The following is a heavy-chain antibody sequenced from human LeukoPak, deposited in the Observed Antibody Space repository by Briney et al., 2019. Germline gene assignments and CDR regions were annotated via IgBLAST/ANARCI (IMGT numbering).Heavy chain of an antibody. J-gene: IGHJ4*02. V-gene: IGHV1-18*01. CDR1: GGTFSSYV. D-gene: IGHD3-22*01. Sequence: ASVKVSCKASGGTFSSYVISWVRQAPGQGLKWMGWISAYIGNTNYAQKLQGRVTMTTDTSTSTAYMELRSLRSDDTAVYYCARCRRTPTYYYDSSGYGYDYWGQGTLVTVSS. CDR3: ARCRRTPTYYYDSSGYGYDY. CDR2: ISAYIGNT.